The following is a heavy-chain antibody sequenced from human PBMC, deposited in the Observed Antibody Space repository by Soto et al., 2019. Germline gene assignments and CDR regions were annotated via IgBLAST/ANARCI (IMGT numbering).Heavy chain of an antibody. CDR1: GFTFSSYG. V-gene: IGHV3-30*18. D-gene: IGHD6-6*01. CDR3: AKDVDSSSFGDY. J-gene: IGHJ4*02. CDR2: ISYDGSNK. Sequence: PGGSLRLSCAASGFTFSSYGMHWVRQAPGKGLEWVAVISYDGSNKYYADSVKGRFTISRDNSKNTLYLQMNSLRAEDTAVYYCAKDVDSSSFGDYWGQGTLVTVSS.